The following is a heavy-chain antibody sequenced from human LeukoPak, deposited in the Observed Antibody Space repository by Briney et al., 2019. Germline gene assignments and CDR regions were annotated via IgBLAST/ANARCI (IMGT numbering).Heavy chain of an antibody. CDR3: ARQWWFFDY. J-gene: IGHJ4*02. CDR2: ISGSGGST. V-gene: IGHV3-23*01. Sequence: GGSLRLSCAASGFTFSSYAMSWVRQAPGKGLEWVSAISGSGGSTYYADSVKGRFTISRDNAKNSLYLQMNSLRDEDTAVYYCARQWWFFDYWGQGTLVTVSS. CDR1: GFTFSSYA. D-gene: IGHD2-15*01.